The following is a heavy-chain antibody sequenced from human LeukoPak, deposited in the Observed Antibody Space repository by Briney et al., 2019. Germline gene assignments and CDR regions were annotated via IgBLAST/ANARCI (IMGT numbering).Heavy chain of an antibody. CDR3: ARKGGSYYYYYMDV. Sequence: PSETLSLTCTVSGGSISSSSYYWGWIRQPPGKGLEWIGSIYYSGSTYYNPSLKSRVTISVDTSKNQFSLKLSSVTAADTAVYYCARKGGSYYYYYMDVWGKGTTVTVSS. V-gene: IGHV4-39*07. CDR1: GGSISSSSYY. D-gene: IGHD1-26*01. CDR2: IYYSGST. J-gene: IGHJ6*03.